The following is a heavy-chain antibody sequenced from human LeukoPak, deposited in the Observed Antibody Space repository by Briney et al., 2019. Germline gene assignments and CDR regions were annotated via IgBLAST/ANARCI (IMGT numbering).Heavy chain of an antibody. CDR2: ISSSSSYI. J-gene: IGHJ4*02. CDR1: GFTFSSYS. V-gene: IGHV3-21*01. Sequence: PGGSLRLSCAASGFTFSSYSMNWVRQAPGKGLEWVSSISSSSSYIYYADSVKGRFTISRDNAKNSLYLQMNSLRAEDTAVYYCAKHSGLYYFDYWGQGALVTVSS. D-gene: IGHD3-10*01. CDR3: AKHSGLYYFDY.